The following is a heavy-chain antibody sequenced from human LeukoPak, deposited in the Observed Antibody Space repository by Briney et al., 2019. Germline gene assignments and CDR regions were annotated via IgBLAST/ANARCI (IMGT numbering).Heavy chain of an antibody. CDR1: GFTFSGYS. V-gene: IGHV3-48*02. J-gene: IGHJ4*02. Sequence: PGGSQRLSCAASGFTFSGYSMNWVRQAPGKGLEWVSYISSSSNKIYYADSVKGRFITSRDNAKNSLYLQMNSLRDEDTAVYYCARSDLRFLELLDYWGQGTLVTVSS. CDR3: ARSDLRFLELLDY. CDR2: ISSSSNKI. D-gene: IGHD3-3*01.